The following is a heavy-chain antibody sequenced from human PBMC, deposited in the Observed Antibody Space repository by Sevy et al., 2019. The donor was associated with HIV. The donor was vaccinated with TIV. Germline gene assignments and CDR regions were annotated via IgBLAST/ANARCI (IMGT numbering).Heavy chain of an antibody. J-gene: IGHJ3*02. D-gene: IGHD1-26*01. CDR1: GFTFSDYY. Sequence: GGSLRLSCAASGFTFSDYYMSWIRQAPGKGLEWVSYISSSGSTIYYADSVKGRFTISRDNAKNSLYLQMNSLRAEDTAVYYCAIYVGGSYLEPGAFDIWGQGTMVTVSS. CDR3: AIYVGGSYLEPGAFDI. V-gene: IGHV3-11*01. CDR2: ISSSGSTI.